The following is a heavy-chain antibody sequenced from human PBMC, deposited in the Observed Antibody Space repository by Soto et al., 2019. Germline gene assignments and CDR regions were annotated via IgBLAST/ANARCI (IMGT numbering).Heavy chain of an antibody. CDR2: IYYSGST. J-gene: IGHJ4*02. CDR1: GGSISSSSYY. CDR3: ARRGSGSYSDY. Sequence: PSETLSLTCTVSGGSISSSSYYWGWIRQPPGKGLEWIGSIYYSGSTYYNPSLKSRVTISVDTSKNQFSLKLSSVTAADTALYYCARRGSGSYSDYWGQGTLVTV. D-gene: IGHD3-10*01. V-gene: IGHV4-39*01.